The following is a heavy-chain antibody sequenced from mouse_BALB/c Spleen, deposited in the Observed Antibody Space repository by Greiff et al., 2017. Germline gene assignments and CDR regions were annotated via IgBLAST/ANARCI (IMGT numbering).Heavy chain of an antibody. CDR3: ARQGYGNYVFDV. Sequence: EVKLMESGGGLVQPGGSLKLSCAASGFTFSSYTMSWVRQTPEKRLEWVAYISNGGGSTYYPDTVKGRFTISRDNAKNTLYLQMSSLKSEDTAMYYCARQGYGNYVFDVWGAGTTVTVSA. D-gene: IGHD2-10*02. CDR1: GFTFSSYT. J-gene: IGHJ1*01. CDR2: ISNGGGST. V-gene: IGHV5-12-2*01.